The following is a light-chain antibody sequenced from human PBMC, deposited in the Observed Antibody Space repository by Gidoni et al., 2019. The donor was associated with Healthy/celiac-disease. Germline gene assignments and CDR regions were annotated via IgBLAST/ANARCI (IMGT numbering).Light chain of an antibody. CDR1: QSVSSY. CDR2: DAS. V-gene: IGKV3-11*01. CDR3: QQRSNWPPIT. Sequence: EIVLTQSPATMSLSPGERDTLSCSASQSVSSYLAWYQQKPGQAPSLLIYDASNRATGIPARFSGSGSGTDFTLTISSLEPEDFAVYYCQQRSNWPPITFGQGTRLEIK. J-gene: IGKJ5*01.